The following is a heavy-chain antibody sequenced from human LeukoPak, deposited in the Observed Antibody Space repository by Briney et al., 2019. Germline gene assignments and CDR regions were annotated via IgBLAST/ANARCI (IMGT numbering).Heavy chain of an antibody. Sequence: GGSLRLSCAASGFTFSSYWMSWVRQAPGTGLEWVANIKQDGSEKYYVDSVKGRFTISRDNAKNSLYLQMNSLRAEDTAVYYCTLEFTRGTFDYWGQGTLVTVSS. J-gene: IGHJ4*02. CDR3: TLEFTRGTFDY. D-gene: IGHD3-16*01. V-gene: IGHV3-7*01. CDR1: GFTFSSYW. CDR2: IKQDGSEK.